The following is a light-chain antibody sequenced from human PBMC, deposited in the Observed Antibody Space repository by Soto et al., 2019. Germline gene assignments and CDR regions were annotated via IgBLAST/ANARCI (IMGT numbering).Light chain of an antibody. CDR3: QHYEWSPIT. CDR1: QSVSSTN. CDR2: GAS. Sequence: IVLKQSPGTLSLSPGERATLSCLASQSVSSTNLAWYQQKPGQAPRLLIYGASSRATGIPDRFSGSGSGTDFTLTISRLEPEDFAVYYCQHYEWSPITFGQGTLLEI. J-gene: IGKJ5*01. V-gene: IGKV3-20*01.